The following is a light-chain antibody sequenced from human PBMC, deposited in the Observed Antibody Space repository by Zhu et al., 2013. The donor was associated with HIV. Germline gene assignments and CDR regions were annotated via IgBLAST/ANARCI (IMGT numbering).Light chain of an antibody. V-gene: IGKV3-20*01. Sequence: EIVLTQSPGTLSLSPGERATLSCRASQSVSSSYLAWYQQKPGQAPRLLIMXASNRATGIPGRFSGSGSGTDFTLTISRLEPEDFAVYYCQQYGSSPLTFGGGTTVEIK. CDR2: XAS. J-gene: IGKJ4*01. CDR3: QQYGSSPLT. CDR1: QSVSSSY.